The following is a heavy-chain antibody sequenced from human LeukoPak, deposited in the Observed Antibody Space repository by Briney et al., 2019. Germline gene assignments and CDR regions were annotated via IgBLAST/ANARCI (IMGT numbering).Heavy chain of an antibody. V-gene: IGHV1-24*01. D-gene: IGHD6-13*01. J-gene: IGHJ4*02. CDR2: FDPEDGET. CDR1: GYTLTELS. Sequence: GASVKVSCKVSGYTLTELSMHCVRQAPVKGLEWMGGFDPEDGETIYAQKFQGRVTMTEDTSTDTAYMELSSLRSEDTAVYYCATNHLAAAVSIDYWGQGTLVTVSS. CDR3: ATNHLAAAVSIDY.